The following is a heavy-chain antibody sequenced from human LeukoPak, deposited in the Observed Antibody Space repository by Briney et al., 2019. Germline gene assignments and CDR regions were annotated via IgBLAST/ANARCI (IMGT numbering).Heavy chain of an antibody. CDR1: GYSFTSYW. CDR2: IYPGDSDT. J-gene: IGHJ6*03. CDR3: ARGSYGYYYYYYMDV. V-gene: IGHV5-51*01. Sequence: GESLKISCKGSGYSFTSYWIGWVRQMPGKGLEWMGIIYPGDSDTRYSPSFQGQVTISADKSISTAYLQWSSLKASDTAMYYCARGSYGYYYYYYMDVWGKGTTVTVSS. D-gene: IGHD5-18*01.